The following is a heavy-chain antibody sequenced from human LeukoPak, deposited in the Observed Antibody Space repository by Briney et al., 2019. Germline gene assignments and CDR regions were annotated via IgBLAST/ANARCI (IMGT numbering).Heavy chain of an antibody. CDR3: AKDVVRNYYDSSGYYLSDY. J-gene: IGHJ4*02. CDR1: GFTFSSYS. D-gene: IGHD3-22*01. V-gene: IGHV3-21*04. Sequence: PGGSLRLSCAASGFTFSSYSMNWVRQAPGKGLEWVSSISSSSSYIYYADSVKGRFTISRDNSKNTLYLQMNSLRAEDTAVYYCAKDVVRNYYDSSGYYLSDYWGQGTLVTVSS. CDR2: ISSSSSYI.